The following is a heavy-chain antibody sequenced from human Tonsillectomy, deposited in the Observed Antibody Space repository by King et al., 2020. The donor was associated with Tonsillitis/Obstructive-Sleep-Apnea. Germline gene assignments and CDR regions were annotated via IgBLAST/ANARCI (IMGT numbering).Heavy chain of an antibody. V-gene: IGHV2-5*02. J-gene: IGHJ3*02. CDR1: GFSLSTSEVG. CDR3: ARDFGEDAFDI. CDR2: IYWDVDK. Sequence: TLKESGPTLVKPTQTLTLTCTFSGFSLSTSEVGVGWFRQPPGKSLEWLGFIYWDVDKRYRPSLKSRLTITKDTSKNQVVLTMTNMDPVDTATYYCARDFGEDAFDIWGQGTMVTVSS. D-gene: IGHD3-3*01.